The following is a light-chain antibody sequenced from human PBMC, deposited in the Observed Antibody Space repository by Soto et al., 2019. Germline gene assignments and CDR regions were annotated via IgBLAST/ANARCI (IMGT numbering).Light chain of an antibody. Sequence: EIVMTQSPATLSVSPGERATLSCRASQSVSSNLAWYQQKPGQSPRLLIYGAATRATAVPARFSGSGSGTEFTLTISSLQSEDFAVYYCQQYNRWPSYTFGQGTKLEIK. V-gene: IGKV3-15*01. CDR3: QQYNRWPSYT. CDR2: GAA. J-gene: IGKJ2*01. CDR1: QSVSSN.